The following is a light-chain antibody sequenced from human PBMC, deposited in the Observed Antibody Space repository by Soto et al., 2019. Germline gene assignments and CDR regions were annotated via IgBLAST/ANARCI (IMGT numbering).Light chain of an antibody. V-gene: IGKV3-11*01. CDR3: QQRSNWPLT. Sequence: EIVLTPPPAPPSFSPGERTTHSWRASQSVSSYLAWYQQKPGQAPRLLIYDASNRATGIPARFSGSGSGTDFTLTISSLEPEDFAVYYCQQRSNWPLTFGQGTRLEIK. J-gene: IGKJ5*01. CDR1: QSVSSY. CDR2: DAS.